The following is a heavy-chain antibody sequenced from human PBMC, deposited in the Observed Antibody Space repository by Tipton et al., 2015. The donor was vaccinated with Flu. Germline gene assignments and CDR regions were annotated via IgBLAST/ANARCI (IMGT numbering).Heavy chain of an antibody. J-gene: IGHJ4*02. V-gene: IGHV1-69*01. CDR3: ARDSAEYYDSIGYYQF. CDR1: GGTFGSYG. Sequence: QMQLVQSGAEVKKPGSSVKVSCKASGGTFGSYGFSWVRQAPGQGLEWMGGIIPMFGAANYAQKFQGRVTITADESTTIVYMEISSLRSEDTAVYYCARDSAEYYDSIGYYQFWGQGTQVTVSS. CDR2: IIPMFGAA. D-gene: IGHD3-22*01.